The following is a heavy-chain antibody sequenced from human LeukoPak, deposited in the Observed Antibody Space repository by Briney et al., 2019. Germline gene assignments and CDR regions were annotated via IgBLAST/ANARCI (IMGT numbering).Heavy chain of an antibody. CDR1: GYTFTGYY. CDR2: INPNSGGT. CDR3: ARDNSCSSSSCGNSYMDV. D-gene: IGHD2-2*01. V-gene: IGHV1-2*02. Sequence: ASVKVSCKASGYTFTGYYIHWVRQAPGQGLEWMGWINPNSGGTNYAQKLQGRVTMTSDTSISTAYTELSGLRSDDTALYYCARDNSCSSSSCGNSYMDVWGKGTTVTVSS. J-gene: IGHJ6*03.